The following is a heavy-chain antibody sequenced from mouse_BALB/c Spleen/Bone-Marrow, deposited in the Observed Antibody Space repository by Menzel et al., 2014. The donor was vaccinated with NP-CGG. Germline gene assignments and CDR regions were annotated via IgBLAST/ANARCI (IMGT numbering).Heavy chain of an antibody. J-gene: IGHJ3*01. D-gene: IGHD4-1*01. V-gene: IGHV6-6*02. CDR2: IRLKSHNYAT. CDR1: GLTFSNYW. Sequence: EVQLQQSGGGLVQPGGSMKLSCVASGLTFSNYWMNWVRQSPEKGLEWVAEIRLKSHNYATHYAESVKGRFTISRDDSKSSVCLQMNALRAEDTGIYYCTTGFAYWGQGTLVTVSA. CDR3: TTGFAY.